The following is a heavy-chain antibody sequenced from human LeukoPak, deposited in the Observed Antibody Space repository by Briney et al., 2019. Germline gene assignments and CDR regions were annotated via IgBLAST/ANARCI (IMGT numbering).Heavy chain of an antibody. V-gene: IGHV3-23*01. J-gene: IGHJ4*02. CDR1: GFTFSSYA. Sequence: GGSLRLSCAASGFTFSSYAMSWVRQAPGKGLELVSAISGSGGSTYYADSVKGRFTISRDNSKNTLYLQMNSLRAEDTAVYYCAKDRPPGITMIVVAYADYWGQGTLVTVSS. D-gene: IGHD3-22*01. CDR2: ISGSGGST. CDR3: AKDRPPGITMIVVAYADY.